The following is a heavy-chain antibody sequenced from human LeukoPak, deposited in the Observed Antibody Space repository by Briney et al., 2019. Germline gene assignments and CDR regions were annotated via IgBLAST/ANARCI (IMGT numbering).Heavy chain of an antibody. CDR1: GVTFSNYW. D-gene: IGHD3-22*01. J-gene: IGHJ4*02. CDR3: ARVRLPSYYYESSGYSDY. CDR2: VNKDGSDT. Sequence: QPGGSLRLSCAASGVTFSNYWMHWVRQAPGQGLVWVSRVNKDGSDTSYADSVKGRFTISRDNAKNSLYVQKNSLRAGDTAVYYCARVRLPSYYYESSGYSDYWGQGTLVTVSS. V-gene: IGHV3-74*01.